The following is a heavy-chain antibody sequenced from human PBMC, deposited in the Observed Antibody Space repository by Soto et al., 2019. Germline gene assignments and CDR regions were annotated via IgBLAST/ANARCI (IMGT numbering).Heavy chain of an antibody. CDR2: ISLRGESS. J-gene: IGHJ6*02. CDR3: ARTLAVNYGSGTYLGDFYDGLDV. V-gene: IGHV3-23*01. D-gene: IGHD3-10*01. Sequence: EVQLMESGGGLVQPGGSVRLSCEASGFTFSDYAMTWVRQPPGKGLEWVSAISLRGESSFFADSVKGRFTISRDKSKNTMSMQMNSLRVDGTAVYFCARTLAVNYGSGTYLGDFYDGLDVWGQGTTVTVSS. CDR1: GFTFSDYA.